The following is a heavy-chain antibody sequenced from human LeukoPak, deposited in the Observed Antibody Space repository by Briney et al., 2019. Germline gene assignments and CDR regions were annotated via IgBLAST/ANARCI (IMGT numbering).Heavy chain of an antibody. CDR2: INPNSGGT. V-gene: IGHV1-2*02. CDR1: GYTFTGYY. D-gene: IGHD2-2*01. J-gene: IGHJ5*02. Sequence: ASVKVSCKASGYTFTGYYMHWVRQAPGQGLEWMGWINPNSGGTNYAQKFQGRVTMTRDTSISTAYMELSRLRSDDTAVYYCARHPDIVVVPAATWFDPWGQGTLVTVSS. CDR3: ARHPDIVVVPAATWFDP.